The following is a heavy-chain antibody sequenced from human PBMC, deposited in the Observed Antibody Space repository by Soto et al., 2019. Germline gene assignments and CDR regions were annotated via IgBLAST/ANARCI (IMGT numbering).Heavy chain of an antibody. Sequence: QVQLVQSGAEVKKPGASVKVSCKASGYTFTSYDINWVRQATGQGLEWMGWMNPNSGNTGYAQKFQGRVTMTRNTSIRTAYMERSSLRSEDTAVYYCARVGGGIAVAEAQYNWFDPWGQGTLVTVSS. CDR1: GYTFTSYD. D-gene: IGHD6-19*01. V-gene: IGHV1-8*01. J-gene: IGHJ5*02. CDR2: MNPNSGNT. CDR3: ARVGGGIAVAEAQYNWFDP.